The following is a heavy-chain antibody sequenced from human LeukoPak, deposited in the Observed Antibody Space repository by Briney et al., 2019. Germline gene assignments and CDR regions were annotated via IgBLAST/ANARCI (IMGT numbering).Heavy chain of an antibody. Sequence: ASVKVSCKASGYTFTSYGISWVRQAPGQGLEWMGWIGAYNGNTNYAQKLQGRVTMTTDTSTSTAYMELRSLRSDDTAVYYCASLYDYGDYYYYGMDVWGQGTTVTVSS. CDR1: GYTFTSYG. J-gene: IGHJ6*02. CDR3: ASLYDYGDYYYYGMDV. V-gene: IGHV1-18*01. D-gene: IGHD4-17*01. CDR2: IGAYNGNT.